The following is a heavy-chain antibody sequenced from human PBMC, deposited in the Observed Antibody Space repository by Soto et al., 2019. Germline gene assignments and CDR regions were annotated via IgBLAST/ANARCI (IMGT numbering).Heavy chain of an antibody. CDR2: IKSKTDGRTT. J-gene: IGHJ6*02. V-gene: IGHV3-15*07. D-gene: IGHD5-18*01. CDR3: TTDSYGYYYGMDV. CDR1: GFTFSNAW. Sequence: GGSLRLSCAASGFTFSNAWMNWVRQAPGKGLEWVGRIKSKTDGRTTDYAAPVKGRFTISRDDSKNTLYLQMNSLKTEDTAVYYCTTDSYGYYYGMDVWGQGTTVTVSS.